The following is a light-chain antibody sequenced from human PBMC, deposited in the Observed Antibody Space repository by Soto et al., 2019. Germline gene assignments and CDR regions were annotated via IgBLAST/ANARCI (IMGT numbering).Light chain of an antibody. CDR3: LQDYNYPLT. V-gene: IGKV1-6*01. CDR2: AAS. J-gene: IGKJ1*01. CDR1: QSMSSY. Sequence: IQVTQCPSTLSGSEGDRVTITCRASQSMSSYLNWYQQKPGKAPKLLIYAASSLQSGVPSRFSGSGSGTDFTLTISSLQPEDFATYYCLQDYNYPLTFGQGTKV.